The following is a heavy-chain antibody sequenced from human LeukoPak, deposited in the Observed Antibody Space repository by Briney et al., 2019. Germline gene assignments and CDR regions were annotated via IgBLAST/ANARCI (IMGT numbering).Heavy chain of an antibody. CDR3: ARDPKYYYGSGSYPYPYYYYGMDV. V-gene: IGHV4-59*12. D-gene: IGHD3-10*01. CDR1: GGSISSSY. Sequence: SETLSLTCTVSGGSISSSYWSWIRQPPGKGLEWIGYIYYTGTTNYNPSLKSRVTISVDKSKNQFSLKLSSVTAADTAVYYCARDPKYYYGSGSYPYPYYYYGMDVWGQGTTVTVSS. CDR2: IYYTGTT. J-gene: IGHJ6*02.